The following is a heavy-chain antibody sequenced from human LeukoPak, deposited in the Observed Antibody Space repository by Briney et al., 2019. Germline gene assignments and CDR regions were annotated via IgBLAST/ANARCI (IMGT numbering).Heavy chain of an antibody. CDR1: GGSISSSSCY. CDR2: IYYSGSA. V-gene: IGHV4-39*01. Sequence: SETLSLTCTVSGGSISSSSCYWAWIRQPPGKGLEWIGSIYYSGSAYYNPSLKSRVTISVDTSKNQSSLKLSSVTAADTAVYYCARGSGYYYGDFDYWGQGTLVTVSS. CDR3: ARGSGYYYGDFDY. D-gene: IGHD3-22*01. J-gene: IGHJ4*02.